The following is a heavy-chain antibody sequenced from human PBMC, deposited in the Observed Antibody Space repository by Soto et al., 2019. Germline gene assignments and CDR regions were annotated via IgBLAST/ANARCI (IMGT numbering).Heavy chain of an antibody. D-gene: IGHD3-9*01. Sequence: GGSLRLSCAASGFTFSSYGMHWVRQAPGKGLEWVAVIWYDGSNKYYADSVKGRFTISRDNSKNTLYLQMNSLRAEDTAVYYCARDSIQRTNYDILTGPTGSDFDYWGQGTLVT. V-gene: IGHV3-33*01. CDR2: IWYDGSNK. CDR3: ARDSIQRTNYDILTGPTGSDFDY. J-gene: IGHJ4*02. CDR1: GFTFSSYG.